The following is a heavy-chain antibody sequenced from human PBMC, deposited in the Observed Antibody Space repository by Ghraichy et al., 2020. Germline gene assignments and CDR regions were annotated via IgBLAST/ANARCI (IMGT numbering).Heavy chain of an antibody. CDR2: IKKDGSEK. CDR1: GFTFSGYW. J-gene: IGHJ4*02. V-gene: IGHV3-7*01. Sequence: GGSLRLSCAASGFTFSGYWMSWVPQVPGKGLDWVANIKKDGSEKYYVDSVKGRFTISRDNAKNSLYLQMNSLRAEDTAVYYCARDLGSGWYFDYWGQGTLVTVSS. CDR3: ARDLGSGWYFDY. D-gene: IGHD6-19*01.